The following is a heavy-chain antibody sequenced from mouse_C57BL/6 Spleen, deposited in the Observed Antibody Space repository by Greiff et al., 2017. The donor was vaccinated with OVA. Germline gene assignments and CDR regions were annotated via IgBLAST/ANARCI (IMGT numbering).Heavy chain of an antibody. CDR3: SRPEKDPYYSGSSAWFAY. CDR2: FYPGSSSI. Sequence: VQLQQPGAELVKPGASVKLSCKASGYTFTEYTIHWVKQRPGQGLEWIGWFYPGSSSIKYNEQFKDKAQLTAYKSSSTVYMELSRLTSEYSAVYFCSRPEKDPYYSGSSAWFAYWGQGTLVTVSA. D-gene: IGHD1-1*01. V-gene: IGHV1-62-2*01. CDR1: GYTFTEYT. J-gene: IGHJ3*01.